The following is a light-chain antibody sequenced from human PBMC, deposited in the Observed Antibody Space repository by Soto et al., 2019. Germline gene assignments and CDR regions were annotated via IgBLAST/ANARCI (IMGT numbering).Light chain of an antibody. CDR3: QQYDSSLLT. CDR1: QSVSSSY. V-gene: IGKV3-20*01. Sequence: EIVLTQSPGTLSLSPGERATLSCRASQSVSSSYLAWYQQNPGQAPRLLIYGASSRATGIPDRFSGSGSGTDFTLTISRLEPEDFAVYFCQQYDSSLLTFGGGTKVEIK. CDR2: GAS. J-gene: IGKJ4*01.